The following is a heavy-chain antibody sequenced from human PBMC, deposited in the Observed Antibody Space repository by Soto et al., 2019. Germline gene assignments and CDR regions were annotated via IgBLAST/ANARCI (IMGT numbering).Heavy chain of an antibody. J-gene: IGHJ6*02. CDR3: ARPNIATSGGGLDPRGPYYYGMDV. CDR2: IDPSDSYT. Sequence: PGESLKISCKGSGYSFTSYWISWVRQMPGKGLEWMGRIDPSDSYTNYSPSFQGHVTISADKSISTAYLQWSSLKASDTAMYYCARPNIATSGGGLDPRGPYYYGMDVWGQGTTVTVSS. D-gene: IGHD6-13*01. V-gene: IGHV5-10-1*01. CDR1: GYSFTSYW.